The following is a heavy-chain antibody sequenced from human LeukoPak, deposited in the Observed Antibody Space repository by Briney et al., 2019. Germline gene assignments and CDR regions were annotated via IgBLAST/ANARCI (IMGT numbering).Heavy chain of an antibody. V-gene: IGHV4-31*03. CDR3: ARYADREGSFDY. CDR2: IYYSGST. CDR1: GGSISSGGYY. J-gene: IGHJ4*02. Sequence: SETLSLTCTVSGGSISSGGYYWSWIRQHPGKGLEWIGYIYYSGSTYYNPSLKSRVTISVDTSKNQSSLKLSSVTAADTAVYYCARYADREGSFDYWGQGTLVTVSS. D-gene: IGHD3-10*01.